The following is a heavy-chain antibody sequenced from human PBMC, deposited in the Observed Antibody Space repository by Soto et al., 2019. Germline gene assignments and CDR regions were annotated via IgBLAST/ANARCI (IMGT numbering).Heavy chain of an antibody. CDR2: ILPVFGTS. D-gene: IGHD2-2*01. Sequence: QLHLVQSGSEVKKPGSSVRVSCKTSGGTLSNYGLSWVRLAPGQGLEWMGGILPVFGTSNYAQKFQSRLTITADESTNTAYMDLTSLTSDDTAVYYCAREPSRYQSYYFDYWGQGTLVTVSS. CDR1: GGTLSNYG. CDR3: AREPSRYQSYYFDY. V-gene: IGHV1-69*12. J-gene: IGHJ4*02.